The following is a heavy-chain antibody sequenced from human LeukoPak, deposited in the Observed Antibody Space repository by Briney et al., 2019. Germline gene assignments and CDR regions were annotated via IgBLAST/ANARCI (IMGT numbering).Heavy chain of an antibody. D-gene: IGHD4-23*01. CDR3: VRNYGRSSRYFDY. V-gene: IGHV1-2*02. Sequence: GASVKVSCKASGYTFTGYYMHWVRQAPGQGLEWMGWINPNSGGTNYAQKFQGRVTMTRDTSISTAYLELSRLASDDTALYYCVRNYGRSSRYFDYWGQGTLVTVSS. CDR1: GYTFTGYY. CDR2: INPNSGGT. J-gene: IGHJ4*02.